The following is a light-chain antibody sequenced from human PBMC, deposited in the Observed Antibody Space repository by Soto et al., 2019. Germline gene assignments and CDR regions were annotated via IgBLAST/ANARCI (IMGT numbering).Light chain of an antibody. CDR2: ENN. Sequence: QSVLTQPPSVSAAPGQKGTISCSGSSSNIGNNYVSWYQQLPGTAPKLLMYENNKRPSGIPDRFSGSKSGTSATLGITGLQTGDEADYYCGTWDSSLSAGVFGGGTKVTVL. CDR1: SSNIGNNY. V-gene: IGLV1-51*02. CDR3: GTWDSSLSAGV. J-gene: IGLJ2*01.